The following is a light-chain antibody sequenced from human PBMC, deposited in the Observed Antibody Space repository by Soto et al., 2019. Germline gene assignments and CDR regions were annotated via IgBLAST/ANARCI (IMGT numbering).Light chain of an antibody. CDR3: QKYDSVPWT. Sequence: DIQMTQSPSSLSASVGDTVTITCRASQGISNYLAWYQQKPGKVPNFMIYAASTLQSGVPSRFSGSGSGTDFTLTISNLQPEDAASYYCQKYDSVPWTFGQGTKVEIK. J-gene: IGKJ1*01. V-gene: IGKV1-27*01. CDR2: AAS. CDR1: QGISNY.